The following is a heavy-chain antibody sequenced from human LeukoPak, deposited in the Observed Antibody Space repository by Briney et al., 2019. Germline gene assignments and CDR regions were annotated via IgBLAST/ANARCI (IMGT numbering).Heavy chain of an antibody. D-gene: IGHD3-10*01. V-gene: IGHV3-30*04. J-gene: IGHJ4*02. CDR1: GFTFSSYV. Sequence: PGGSLRLSCAASGFTFSSYVMHWVRQAPGKGLEWVAIISYDGSNEYYADSVKGRFTISRDNAKNSLFLQMNSLRAEDTAVYYCVRAGTMVWGVNFDYWGQGTLVTVFS. CDR2: ISYDGSNE. CDR3: VRAGTMVWGVNFDY.